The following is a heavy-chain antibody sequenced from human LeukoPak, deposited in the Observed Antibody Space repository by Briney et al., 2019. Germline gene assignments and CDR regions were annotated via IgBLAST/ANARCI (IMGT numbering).Heavy chain of an antibody. V-gene: IGHV4-34*01. Sequence: PSETLSLTCAVYGGSFSGYYWSWIRQPPGKGLEWIGEINHSGSTNYNPSLKSRVTISAGTSKNQFSLKLSSVTAADTAVYYCARGRYCSSTSCPTGSGYYYGMDVWGKGTTVTVSS. D-gene: IGHD2-2*01. J-gene: IGHJ6*04. CDR3: ARGRYCSSTSCPTGSGYYYGMDV. CDR1: GGSFSGYY. CDR2: INHSGST.